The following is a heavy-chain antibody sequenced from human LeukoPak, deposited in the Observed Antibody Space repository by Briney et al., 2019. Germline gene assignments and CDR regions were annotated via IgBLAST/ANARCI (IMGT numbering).Heavy chain of an antibody. CDR1: GYTFTAYY. Sequence: ASVKVSCKASGYTFTAYYIHWVRQAPGQGLEWMGWINPNSGGTNYAQKFQGRVTMARDTSISTAYMELSRLRSDDTAVYYCARDRTPALDYWGQGTLVTVSS. CDR3: ARDRTPALDY. J-gene: IGHJ4*02. CDR2: INPNSGGT. V-gene: IGHV1-2*02. D-gene: IGHD2-2*01.